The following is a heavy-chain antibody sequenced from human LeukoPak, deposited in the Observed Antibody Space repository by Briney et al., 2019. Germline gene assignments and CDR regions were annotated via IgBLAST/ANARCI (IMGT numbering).Heavy chain of an antibody. CDR1: GGSISSSSYY. D-gene: IGHD6-6*01. CDR2: IYYSGST. V-gene: IGHV4-39*07. CDR3: ATLRSSRIYYYGMDV. J-gene: IGHJ6*02. Sequence: SETLSLTCTASGGSISSSSYYWGWIRQPPGKGLEWIGSIYYSGSTYYNPSLKSRVTISVDTSKNQFSLKLSSVTAADTAVYYCATLRSSRIYYYGMDVWGQGTTVTVSS.